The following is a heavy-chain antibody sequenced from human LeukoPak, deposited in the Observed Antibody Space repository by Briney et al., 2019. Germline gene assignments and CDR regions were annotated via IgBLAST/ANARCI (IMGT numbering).Heavy chain of an antibody. CDR3: ARGSGWDIDY. V-gene: IGHV3-48*02. Sequence: PGGSLRLSCAASGFTFSSYNMNWVRQAPGKGLEWVSYISTSSSIIYYADSVKGRFTISRDNAKNSLYLQMNSLRDEDTAVYYCARGSGWDIDYWGQGTLVTVSS. CDR1: GFTFSSYN. J-gene: IGHJ4*02. CDR2: ISTSSSII. D-gene: IGHD6-19*01.